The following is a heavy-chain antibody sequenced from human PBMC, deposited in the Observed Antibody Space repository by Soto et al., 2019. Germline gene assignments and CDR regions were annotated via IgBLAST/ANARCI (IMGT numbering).Heavy chain of an antibody. CDR1: GGSISSYY. CDR2: IYTSGST. J-gene: IGHJ4*02. Sequence: PSETLSLTCTVSGGSISSYYWSWIRQPAGKGLGWIGRIYTSGSTNYNPSLKSRVTMSVDTSKNQFSLKLSSVTAADTAVYYCAREAPLSSGWYLIDYWGQGTLVTVSS. V-gene: IGHV4-4*07. D-gene: IGHD6-19*01. CDR3: AREAPLSSGWYLIDY.